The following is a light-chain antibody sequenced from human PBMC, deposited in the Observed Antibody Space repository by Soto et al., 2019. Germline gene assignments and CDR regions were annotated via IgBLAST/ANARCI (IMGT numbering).Light chain of an antibody. CDR1: GSDVGGSNS. CDR2: EVH. J-gene: IGLJ3*02. V-gene: IGLV2-8*01. Sequence: QSALTQPASVSGSPGQSITISCTGTGSDVGGSNSVSWYQQHPGKVPKLMIYEVHKRPSGVPDRFSGSKSGNTASLTVSGLQAEDEADYHCSSYGGNDWVFGGGTKLTVL. CDR3: SSYGGNDWV.